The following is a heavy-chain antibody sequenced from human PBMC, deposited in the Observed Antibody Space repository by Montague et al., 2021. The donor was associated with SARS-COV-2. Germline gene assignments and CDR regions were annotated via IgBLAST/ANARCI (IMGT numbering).Heavy chain of an antibody. CDR3: TRHVHMTWPEPSPGFDY. CDR2: VHYSGRP. V-gene: IGHV4-39*01. D-gene: IGHD1-1*01. Sequence: DTLSLTCTVSGHSISSSSYNWGWIRQPPGKGLEWIGSVHYSGRPYYNPSLKSRVTIYVDTSKNQLSLKLSYLTAADTAVYYCTRHVHMTWPEPSPGFDYWGQGTLVTVSS. J-gene: IGHJ4*02. CDR1: GHSISSSSYN.